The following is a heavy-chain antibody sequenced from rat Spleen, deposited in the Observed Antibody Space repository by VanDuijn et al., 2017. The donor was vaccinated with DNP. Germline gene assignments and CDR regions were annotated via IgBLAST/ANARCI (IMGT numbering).Heavy chain of an antibody. Sequence: EVQLVESGGGLVQPGHSLRLSCAASGFIFSDYAMAWVRQSPKMGLEWVATIIYDGSSAFYRDSVTGRFTISRDFAKTTLYLQMDSLRSEDSATYYCATLGTTGITLDYWGQGVMVTVSS. CDR1: GFIFSDYA. J-gene: IGHJ2*01. D-gene: IGHD1-9*01. CDR3: ATLGTTGITLDY. V-gene: IGHV5S10*01. CDR2: IIYDGSSA.